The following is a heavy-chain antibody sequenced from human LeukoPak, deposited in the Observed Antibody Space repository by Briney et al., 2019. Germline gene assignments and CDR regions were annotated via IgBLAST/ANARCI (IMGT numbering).Heavy chain of an antibody. D-gene: IGHD5-12*01. CDR1: GGSISELSYY. CDR2: INHSGST. V-gene: IGHV4-34*01. Sequence: SETLSLTCSVSGGSISELSYYWGWIRQPPGKGLEWIGEINHSGSTNYNPSLKSRVTISVDTSKNQFSLKLSSVTAADTAVYYCARGDIVATIDYWGQGTLVTVSS. J-gene: IGHJ4*02. CDR3: ARGDIVATIDY.